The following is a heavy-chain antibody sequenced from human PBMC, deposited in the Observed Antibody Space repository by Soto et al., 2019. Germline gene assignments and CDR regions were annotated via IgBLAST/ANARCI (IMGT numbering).Heavy chain of an antibody. CDR3: AKSGGHYYLYDAFDI. CDR2: ISSDGSKR. Sequence: QVHLVESGGGVVQPGRSLRLSCAASRFTFSDYGMHWVRQAPGKGLEWVAVISSDGSKRYYPDSVKGRFTISRDNSRNTLWLQMNRLRAEDTAVYYCAKSGGHYYLYDAFDIWGQGTMVTVSS. V-gene: IGHV3-30*18. D-gene: IGHD1-26*01. J-gene: IGHJ3*02. CDR1: RFTFSDYG.